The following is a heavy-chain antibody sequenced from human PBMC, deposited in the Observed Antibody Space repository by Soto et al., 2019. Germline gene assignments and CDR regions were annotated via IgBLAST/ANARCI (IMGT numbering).Heavy chain of an antibody. CDR1: GYSFAGYW. CDR3: ARQIYDSDTGPNFQYYFDS. Sequence: GESLKISCKGSGYSFAGYWITWVRQKPGKGFEWMGRIDPSDSQTYYSPSFRGHVTISVTKSITTVFLQWSSLRASDTAMYYCARQIYDSDTGPNFQYYFDSWGQGTPVTVSS. J-gene: IGHJ4*02. CDR2: IDPSDSQT. V-gene: IGHV5-10-1*01. D-gene: IGHD3-22*01.